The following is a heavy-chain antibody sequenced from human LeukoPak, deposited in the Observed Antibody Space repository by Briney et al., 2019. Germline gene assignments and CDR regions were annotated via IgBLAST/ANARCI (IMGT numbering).Heavy chain of an antibody. J-gene: IGHJ4*02. V-gene: IGHV3-11*04. D-gene: IGHD1-14*01. CDR3: ARNARIPDY. CDR1: GFTFTDYY. Sequence: GGSLRLSCAASGFTFTDYYMSWIRQAPGKGLEFLSYISPTGTTTSYADSVEGRFTISRDNARNSLFLQMNSLRAGDTAVYYCARNARIPDYWGQGTLVTVSS. CDR2: ISPTGTTT.